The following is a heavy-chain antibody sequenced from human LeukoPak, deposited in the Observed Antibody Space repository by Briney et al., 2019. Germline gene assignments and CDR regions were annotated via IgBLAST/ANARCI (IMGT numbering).Heavy chain of an antibody. CDR1: GYTFTSYY. J-gene: IGHJ4*02. D-gene: IGHD3-22*01. V-gene: IGHV1-46*01. CDR3: ARDGDYYDSSGYTDY. CDR2: INPSGGST. Sequence: ASVTVSCKASGYTFTSYYMHWVRQAPGQGLEWMGIINPSGGSTSYAQKFQGRVTMTRDMSTSTVYMELSSLGSEGTAVYYCARDGDYYDSSGYTDYWGQGTLVTVSS.